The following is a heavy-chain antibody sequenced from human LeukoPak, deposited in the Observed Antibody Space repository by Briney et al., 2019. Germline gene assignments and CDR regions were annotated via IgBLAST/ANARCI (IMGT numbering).Heavy chain of an antibody. CDR2: ISGSGGST. V-gene: IGHV3-23*01. J-gene: IGHJ4*02. CDR3: AKDNSIRTPCYTVVVPAAILGGHY. Sequence: GGSLRLSCAASGFTFSSYAMSWVRQAPGKGLEWVSAISGSGGSTYYADSVKGRFTISRDNSKNTLYLQMNSLRAEDTAVYYCAKDNSIRTPCYTVVVPAAILGGHYWGQGTLVTVSS. CDR1: GFTFSSYA. D-gene: IGHD2-2*02.